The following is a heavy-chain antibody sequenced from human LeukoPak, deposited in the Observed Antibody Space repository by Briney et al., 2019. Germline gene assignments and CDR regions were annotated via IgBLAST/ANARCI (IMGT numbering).Heavy chain of an antibody. CDR3: ARVHLVVVPAASDYYYYYGMDV. J-gene: IGHJ6*02. V-gene: IGHV4-34*01. CDR1: GGSFSGYY. D-gene: IGHD2-2*01. Sequence: PSETLSLTCAVYGGSFSGYYWSWIRQPPGKGLEWIGEINHSGSTNYNPSLKSRVTISVDTSKNQFSLKLSSVTAADTAVYYCARVHLVVVPAASDYYYYYGMDVWGQGTTVTVSS. CDR2: INHSGST.